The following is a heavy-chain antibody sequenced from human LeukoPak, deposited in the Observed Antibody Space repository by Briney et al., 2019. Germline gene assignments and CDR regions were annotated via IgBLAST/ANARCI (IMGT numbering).Heavy chain of an antibody. J-gene: IGHJ4*02. Sequence: GASVKVSCKASGYTFTSYGISWVRQAPGQGLEWMGWISAYNGNTNYAQKLQGRVTMTTDTSTSTAYMELRSLRSDDTAVYYCARDWGGYSSSWPTFDYWGQGTLVTVSS. CDR1: GYTFTSYG. CDR3: ARDWGGYSSSWPTFDY. V-gene: IGHV1-18*01. D-gene: IGHD6-13*01. CDR2: ISAYNGNT.